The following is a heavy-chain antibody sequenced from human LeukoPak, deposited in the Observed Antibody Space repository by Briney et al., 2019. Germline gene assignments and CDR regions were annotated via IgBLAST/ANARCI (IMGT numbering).Heavy chain of an antibody. J-gene: IGHJ4*02. CDR1: GGSISSSSYY. CDR3: ARFRDYGDYGY. CDR2: IYYSGST. V-gene: IGHV4-61*05. Sequence: PSETLSLTCTVSGGSISSSSYYWGWSRQPPGKGLEWIGYIYYSGSTNYNPSLKSRVTISVDTSKNQFSLKLSSVTAANTAVYYCARFRDYGDYGYWGQGTLVTVSS. D-gene: IGHD4-17*01.